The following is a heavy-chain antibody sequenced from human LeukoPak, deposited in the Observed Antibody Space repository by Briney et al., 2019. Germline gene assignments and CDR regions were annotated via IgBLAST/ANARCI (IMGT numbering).Heavy chain of an antibody. CDR3: ARENVLLWFGELLSSHYYYYMDV. J-gene: IGHJ6*03. CDR1: GGSISSSSYY. D-gene: IGHD3-10*01. V-gene: IGHV4-61*02. CDR2: IYTSGST. Sequence: SETLSLTCTVSGGSISSSSYYWSWIRQPAGKGLEWIGRIYTSGSTNYNASLKSRVTISVDTSKNQFSLKLSSVTAADTAVYYCARENVLLWFGELLSSHYYYYMDVWGKGTTVTISS.